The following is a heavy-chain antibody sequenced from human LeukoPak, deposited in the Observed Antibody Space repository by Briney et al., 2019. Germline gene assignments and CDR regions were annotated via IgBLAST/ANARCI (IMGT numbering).Heavy chain of an antibody. CDR2: ISGSGGST. D-gene: IGHD3-9*01. CDR1: GFTFSSYA. V-gene: IGHV3-23*01. J-gene: IGHJ4*02. CDR3: ANDGGFAYDILTGYYYFDY. Sequence: PGGSLRLSCAASGFTFSSYAMSWVRQAPGKGLEWVSAISGSGGSTYYADSVKGRFTISRDNSKNTLYLQMNSLRAEDTAVYYCANDGGFAYDILTGYYYFDYWGQGTLVTVSS.